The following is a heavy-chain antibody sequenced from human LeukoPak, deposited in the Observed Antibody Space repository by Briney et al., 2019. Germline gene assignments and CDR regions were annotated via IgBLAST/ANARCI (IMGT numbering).Heavy chain of an antibody. J-gene: IGHJ4*02. V-gene: IGHV3-23*01. D-gene: IGHD4-11*01. CDR2: IGAGGTFT. CDR3: AKDLDYTTYGYYSDY. CDR1: GFPFSSYA. Sequence: GSLRLSCTASGFPFSSYAMNWVRQAPGKGLEWVSGIGAGGTFTYYADSVKGRFTISRDNSRNTLYLQMNSLRADDTAVYYCAKDLDYTTYGYYSDYWGQGTLVTVSP.